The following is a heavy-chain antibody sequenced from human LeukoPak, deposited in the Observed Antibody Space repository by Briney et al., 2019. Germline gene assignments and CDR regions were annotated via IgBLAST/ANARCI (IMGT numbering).Heavy chain of an antibody. J-gene: IGHJ6*02. CDR3: ARVLSSAMVRGVMNYYYGMDV. D-gene: IGHD3-10*01. V-gene: IGHV1-2*02. CDR2: INPNSGGT. Sequence: ASVKVSCTASGYTFTGYYMHWVRQAPGQGLEWMGWINPNSGGTNYAQKFQGRVTMTRDTSISTAYMELSRLRSDDTAVYYCARVLSSAMVRGVMNYYYGMDVWGQGTTVTVSS. CDR1: GYTFTGYY.